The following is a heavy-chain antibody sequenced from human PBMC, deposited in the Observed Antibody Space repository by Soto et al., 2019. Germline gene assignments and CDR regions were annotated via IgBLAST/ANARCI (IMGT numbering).Heavy chain of an antibody. CDR2: IWYDGTNK. Sequence: GGSLRLSCAASGFTFSSYGMHWVRQAPGKGLECVAVIWYDGTNKYYADSVKGRFTISRDNSKNTLYLQMDSLRAEDTAVYYCARGESAATHPADYWGQGTLVTVSS. CDR1: GFTFSSYG. J-gene: IGHJ4*02. V-gene: IGHV3-33*01. CDR3: ARGESAATHPADY. D-gene: IGHD6-25*01.